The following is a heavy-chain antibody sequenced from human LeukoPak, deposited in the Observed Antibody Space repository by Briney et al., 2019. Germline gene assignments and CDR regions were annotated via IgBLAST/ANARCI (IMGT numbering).Heavy chain of an antibody. CDR3: AREQIFGAWRTSDY. CDR1: GFTFSSYA. V-gene: IGHV3-30-3*01. CDR2: ILYAENNK. Sequence: GGSLRLSCTTSGFTFSSYAFHWVRQAPGKGLEWVAVILYAENNKHYADSVKGRFTISRDNSKNTLYLQMNSLGPEDTGVYYCAREQIFGAWRTSDYWGQGTLVTVSS. D-gene: IGHD3-3*01. J-gene: IGHJ4*02.